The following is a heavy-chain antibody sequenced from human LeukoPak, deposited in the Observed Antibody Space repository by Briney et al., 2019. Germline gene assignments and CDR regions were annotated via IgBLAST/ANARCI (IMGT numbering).Heavy chain of an antibody. V-gene: IGHV3-23*01. D-gene: IGHD2/OR15-2a*01. CDR3: TIDLQIFHL. Sequence: GGSLRLSCAASGFTFSSYAMSWVRQAPGKGLEWVAVISGSGGSTYYADSVKGRFTISRDNSKNTLYLQMNRPRAEDTAVYYCTIDLQIFHLWRQGTLVTVSS. J-gene: IGHJ5*02. CDR1: GFTFSSYA. CDR2: ISGSGGST.